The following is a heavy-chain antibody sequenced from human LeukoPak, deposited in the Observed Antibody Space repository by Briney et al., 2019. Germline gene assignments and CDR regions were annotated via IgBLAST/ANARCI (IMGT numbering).Heavy chain of an antibody. CDR2: IYHSGST. J-gene: IGHJ4*02. V-gene: IGHV4-38-2*02. CDR3: ARLKNWGYSYGYLDY. D-gene: IGHD5-18*01. Sequence: PSETLSLTCTVSGYSISSGYYWGWIRQPPGKGLEWIGSIYHSGSTYYNPSLKSRVTISVDTSKNQFSLKLSSVTAADTAVYYCARLKNWGYSYGYLDYWGQGTLVTVSS. CDR1: GYSISSGYY.